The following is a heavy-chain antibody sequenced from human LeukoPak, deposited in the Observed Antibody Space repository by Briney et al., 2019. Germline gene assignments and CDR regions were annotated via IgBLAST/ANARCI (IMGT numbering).Heavy chain of an antibody. J-gene: IGHJ4*02. CDR1: GGSISSSSYY. Sequence: SETLSLTCTVSGGSISSSSYYWGWIRQPPGKGLEWIGSIYYSGSTYYNPSLKSRVTISVDASKNQFSLRLSSVTAADTAVYYCARLFQLEVHFDYWGQGTPVTVSS. CDR2: IYYSGST. D-gene: IGHD1-1*01. CDR3: ARLFQLEVHFDY. V-gene: IGHV4-39*01.